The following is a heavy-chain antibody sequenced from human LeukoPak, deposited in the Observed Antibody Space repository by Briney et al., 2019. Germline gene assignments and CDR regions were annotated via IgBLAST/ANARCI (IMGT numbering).Heavy chain of an antibody. CDR3: ARGLGSPVPTWFDP. J-gene: IGHJ5*02. CDR2: IDYSGGST. Sequence: GGSLRLSCTASGFTLSSYEMSWIRQAPGKGLEWVSSIDYSGGSTHYADSVMGRFTISRDNSKNTLYLQLNSLSADDTAVYYCARGLGSPVPTWFDPWGQGTLVTVSS. D-gene: IGHD3-16*01. CDR1: GFTLSSYE. V-gene: IGHV3-23*01.